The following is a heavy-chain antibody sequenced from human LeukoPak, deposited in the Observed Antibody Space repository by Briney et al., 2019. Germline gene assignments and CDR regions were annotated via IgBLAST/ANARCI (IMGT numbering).Heavy chain of an antibody. J-gene: IGHJ6*02. D-gene: IGHD6-6*01. CDR1: GFTFTSHD. CDR2: MNPNSGST. CDR3: AREYSSSSYYYGMDV. V-gene: IGHV1-8*01. Sequence: ASVTVSCTTSGFTFTSHDYNWVRQATGQGLEWMGWMNPNSGSTGYAQKFQGRVTMTRDTSITTVYMELSSLTSEDTAVYYCAREYSSSSYYYGMDVWGQGTTVTVSS.